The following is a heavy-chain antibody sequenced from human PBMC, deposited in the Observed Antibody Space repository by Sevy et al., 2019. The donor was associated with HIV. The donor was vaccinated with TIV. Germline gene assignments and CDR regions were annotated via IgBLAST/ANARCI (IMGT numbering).Heavy chain of an antibody. Sequence: GGSLRLSCVASGFTFSPYWMTWVRQAPGKGLEGVANIRPDGSDKYYVDSVKGRFTISRDNAKNSLYLQMNSLRADDTAMYYCARGVGLDCWGQGALVTVS. CDR2: IRPDGSDK. V-gene: IGHV3-7*01. CDR3: ARGVGLDC. D-gene: IGHD1-26*01. J-gene: IGHJ4*02. CDR1: GFTFSPYW.